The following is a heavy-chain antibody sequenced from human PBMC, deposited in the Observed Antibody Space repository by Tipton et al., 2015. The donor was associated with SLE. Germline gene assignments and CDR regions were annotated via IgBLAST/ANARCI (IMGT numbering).Heavy chain of an antibody. CDR2: IYYSGGT. CDR1: GDSITSGGFY. CDR3: VRSSCTTGACPYDT. J-gene: IGHJ5*02. V-gene: IGHV4-31*03. D-gene: IGHD4/OR15-4a*01. Sequence: TLSLTCSVSGDSITSGGFYWNWIRHLPGEGLQWIGYIYYSGGTPYNPALQSRVSMSVDMSKNQFSLRLSSVTAADTAIYYCVRSSCTTGACPYDTWGLGTLVTVSS.